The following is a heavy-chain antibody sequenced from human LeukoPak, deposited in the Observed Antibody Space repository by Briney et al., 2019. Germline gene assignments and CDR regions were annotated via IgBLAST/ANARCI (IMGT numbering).Heavy chain of an antibody. Sequence: GGSLTLSCAASGFTFSSYGMQWVRQAPGKGLEWVAFIRYDGSNKYYADSVKGRFTISRDNAKNSLYLQKNSLRAEDTAVYYCARESRRVGEGDFDYWGQGTLVTVSS. D-gene: IGHD1-26*01. CDR3: ARESRRVGEGDFDY. CDR1: GFTFSSYG. V-gene: IGHV3-30*02. J-gene: IGHJ4*02. CDR2: IRYDGSNK.